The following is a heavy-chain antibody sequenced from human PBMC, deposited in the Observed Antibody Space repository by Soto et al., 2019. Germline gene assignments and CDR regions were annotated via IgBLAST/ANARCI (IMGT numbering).Heavy chain of an antibody. D-gene: IGHD3-10*01. J-gene: IGHJ6*03. CDR3: ARPAWGLWFGYMDV. CDR1: GFTVSGNY. V-gene: IGHV3-53*04. Sequence: EVQLVESGGGLVQPGGSLRLSCAVSGFTVSGNYMGWVRQAPGKGLEWVSVLYSGGTTYYADSVKGRFTISRHNSNNTLFLQMDSLRVDDTAIYYCARPAWGLWFGYMDVWGKGTTVTVSS. CDR2: LYSGGTT.